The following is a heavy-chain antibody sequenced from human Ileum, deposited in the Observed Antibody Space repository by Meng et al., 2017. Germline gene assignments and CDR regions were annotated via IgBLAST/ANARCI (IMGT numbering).Heavy chain of an antibody. CDR1: GYSISSGYY. CDR2: IYHSGST. Sequence: GSLRLSCAVSGYSISSGYYWGWIRQPPGKGLEWIGSIYHSGSTYYNPSLKSRVTVSVDTSKTQFSLNLRSMTAADTAVYYCARAGGNFKANDYWGQGTLVTVSS. D-gene: IGHD4-23*01. V-gene: IGHV4-38-2*01. J-gene: IGHJ4*02. CDR3: ARAGGNFKANDY.